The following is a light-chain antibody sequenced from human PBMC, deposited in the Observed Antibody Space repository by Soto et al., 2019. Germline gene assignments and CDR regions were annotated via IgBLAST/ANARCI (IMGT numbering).Light chain of an antibody. J-gene: IGKJ1*01. Sequence: EIVLTQSPATLSFSPGERATLSCRASQSVHNYLAWYQQRRGQAPRLLIYEASNRATGIPARFSASGSGADFTLTISSLEPEDFAVYYCQQRSSWPRTFGQGTKVDI. CDR2: EAS. CDR1: QSVHNY. V-gene: IGKV3-11*01. CDR3: QQRSSWPRT.